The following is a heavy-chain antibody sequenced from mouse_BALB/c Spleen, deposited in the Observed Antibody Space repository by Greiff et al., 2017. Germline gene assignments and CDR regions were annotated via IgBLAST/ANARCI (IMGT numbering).Heavy chain of an antibody. CDR1: GYAFSSYW. CDR3: ARGNGNYGDAMDY. D-gene: IGHD2-1*01. V-gene: IGHV1-80*01. J-gene: IGHJ4*01. Sequence: QVQLQQSGAELVRPGSSVKISCKASGYAFSSYWMNWVKQRPGQGLEWIGQIYPGDGATNYNGKFKGKATLTADKSSSTAYMQLSSLTSEDSAVYFCARGNGNYGDAMDYWGQGTSVTVSS. CDR2: IYPGDGAT.